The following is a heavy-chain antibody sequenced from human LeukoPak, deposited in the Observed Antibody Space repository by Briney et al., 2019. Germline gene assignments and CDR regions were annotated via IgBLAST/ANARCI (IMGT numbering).Heavy chain of an antibody. CDR1: GFTFSSYA. J-gene: IGHJ5*02. Sequence: PGRSLRLSCAASGFTFSSYAMHWVRQAPGKGLEWVAVISYDGSNKYYADSVKGRFTISRDNSKNTLYLQMNSLRAEDTAVYYCTYWFDPWGQGTLVTVSS. V-gene: IGHV3-30*04. CDR3: TYWFDP. CDR2: ISYDGSNK.